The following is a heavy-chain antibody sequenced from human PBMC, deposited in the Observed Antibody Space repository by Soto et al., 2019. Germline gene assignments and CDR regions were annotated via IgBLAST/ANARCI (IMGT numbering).Heavy chain of an antibody. Sequence: QDQLVQSGVEVKKPGASVKVSCKASGYSFTNYGITWVRQAPGQGFEWMGWISAYNGNTNYAQKFQGRVTMTTDASTSTASLELRSLRSDDTGVYYCARDRGVAPPVAGNTHYYYYMDVWGKGTTVTVSS. CDR2: ISAYNGNT. J-gene: IGHJ6*03. CDR1: GYSFTNYG. D-gene: IGHD6-19*01. CDR3: ARDRGVAPPVAGNTHYYYYMDV. V-gene: IGHV1-18*01.